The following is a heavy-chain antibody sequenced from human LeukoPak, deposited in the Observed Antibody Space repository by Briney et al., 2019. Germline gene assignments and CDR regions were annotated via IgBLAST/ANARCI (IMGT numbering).Heavy chain of an antibody. D-gene: IGHD6-19*01. CDR3: ARQDSSGTLDY. CDR1: VGSISSSSYY. Sequence: SETLSLTCAVSVGSISSSSYYWGWVRQPPGKWLEWIGSIYYSGSTYYNPPLKSPVTISVDTSKNQFSLKLSSVTAADTAVYYCARQDSSGTLDYWGQGTLVTVSS. V-gene: IGHV4-39*01. J-gene: IGHJ4*02. CDR2: IYYSGST.